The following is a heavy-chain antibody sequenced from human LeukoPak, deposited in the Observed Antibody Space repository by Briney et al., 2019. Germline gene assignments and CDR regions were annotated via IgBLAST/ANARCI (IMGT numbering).Heavy chain of an antibody. CDR2: IYYSGST. Sequence: MTSETLSLTCAVYGGSFSGYYWSWIRQPPGRGLEWVGSIYYSGSTYYSPSLKSRVTMSVDTSKNQFSLKLTSVNAADTAVYYCARRAVVPAAKSVFDYWGQGTLVTVSS. D-gene: IGHD2-2*01. J-gene: IGHJ4*02. CDR3: ARRAVVPAAKSVFDY. CDR1: GGSFSGYY. V-gene: IGHV4-34*01.